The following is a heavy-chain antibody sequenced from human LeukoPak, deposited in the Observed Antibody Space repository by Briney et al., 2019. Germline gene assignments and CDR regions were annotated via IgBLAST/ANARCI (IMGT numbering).Heavy chain of an antibody. CDR3: ASVRGYSYGYFGYFDY. CDR1: GGTFNSYA. V-gene: IGHV1-69*05. CDR2: IIPIFGTA. Sequence: SVKVSCKASGGTFNSYAISWVRQAPGQGLEWMGGIIPIFGTANYAQKFQGRVTITTDESTSTAYMELSSLRSEDTAVYYCASVRGYSYGYFGYFDYWGQGTLVTVSS. D-gene: IGHD5-18*01. J-gene: IGHJ4*02.